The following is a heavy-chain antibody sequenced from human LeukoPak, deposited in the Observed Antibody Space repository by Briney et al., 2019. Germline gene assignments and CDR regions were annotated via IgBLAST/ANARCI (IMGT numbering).Heavy chain of an antibody. CDR1: GGTFRTHA. V-gene: IGHV1-69*04. J-gene: IGHJ3*02. Sequence: GASVKVSCKASGGTFRTHAITWVRQAPGQGLEWMGRIIPILGIANYAQKFQGRVTITADKSTSTAYMEVRSLRFEDTAVYYCASVFETSTNWEVFDIWGQGTMVSVSS. CDR3: ASVFETSTNWEVFDI. CDR2: IIPILGIA. D-gene: IGHD5/OR15-5a*01.